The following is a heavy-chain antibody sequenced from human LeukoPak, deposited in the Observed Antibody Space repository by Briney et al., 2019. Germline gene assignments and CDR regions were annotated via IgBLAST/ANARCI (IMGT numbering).Heavy chain of an antibody. CDR1: GFTFSSYS. D-gene: IGHD4-17*01. J-gene: IGHJ4*02. Sequence: PGGSLRLSCAASGFTFSSYSMNWVRQAPGKGLEWVSSISSSSSYIYYADSVKGRFTISRDNAKNSLYLQMNSLRAEDTAVYYCAKDFEQWTTDLYDYWGQGTLVTVSS. V-gene: IGHV3-21*04. CDR3: AKDFEQWTTDLYDY. CDR2: ISSSSSYI.